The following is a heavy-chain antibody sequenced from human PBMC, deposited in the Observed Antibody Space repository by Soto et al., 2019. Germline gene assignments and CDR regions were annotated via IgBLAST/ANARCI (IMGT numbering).Heavy chain of an antibody. CDR2: IVVASGQT. J-gene: IGHJ6*02. Sequence: APVKVSCKASGSGFINSGIQWVRQAHGQRLEWIGWIVVASGQTNYAQNFRGRVAITRDTSTATAYIELTGLTSEDTAVYFCSADRPDIGVGWWVWGQGTTVTVSS. CDR3: SADRPDIGVGWWV. D-gene: IGHD2-15*01. CDR1: GSGFINSG. V-gene: IGHV1-58*02.